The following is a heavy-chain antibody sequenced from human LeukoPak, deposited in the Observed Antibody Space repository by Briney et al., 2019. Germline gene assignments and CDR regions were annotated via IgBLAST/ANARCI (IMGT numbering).Heavy chain of an antibody. CDR2: IRYDGSDK. D-gene: IGHD6-13*01. CDR1: GFTFSDYG. Sequence: GGSLRLSCAASGFTFSDYGMHWVRQAPGKGLEWVAFIRYDGSDKYYADSVKGRFTISRDNSKNTLYVQMNTLRAEDTAVYYCAKDIGRSSYYYFDHWGQGTLVTVSA. J-gene: IGHJ4*02. CDR3: AKDIGRSSYYYFDH. V-gene: IGHV3-30*02.